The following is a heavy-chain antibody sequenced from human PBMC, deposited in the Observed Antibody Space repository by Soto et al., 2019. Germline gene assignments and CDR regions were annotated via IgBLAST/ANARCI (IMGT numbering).Heavy chain of an antibody. CDR2: IRSDGREK. CDR3: ISGHTTPEY. V-gene: IGHV3-7*01. CDR1: GFTFRTSW. J-gene: IGHJ4*02. Sequence: GGSLRLSCAASGFTFRTSWMSWVRQAPGKGLEWVANIRSDGREKYYVDSVKGRFTIARDNAKNSVFLQMNSLRAEDTAVYHCISGHTTPEYWGQGTLVTVSS.